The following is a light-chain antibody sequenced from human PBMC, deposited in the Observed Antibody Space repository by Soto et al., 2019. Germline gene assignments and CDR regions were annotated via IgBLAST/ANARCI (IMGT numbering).Light chain of an antibody. Sequence: IMFTKSPGTLSLSPGERVTLSCRASQRVYSSYLAGYQQRPGQAPRLLFDDASIRDTGIQDRCSGRWSGTDFRLTISRLEPEECAVYYCQQRSNWPITVGQGTRLEIK. CDR3: QQRSNWPIT. CDR2: DAS. J-gene: IGKJ5*01. V-gene: IGKV3D-20*02. CDR1: QRVYSSY.